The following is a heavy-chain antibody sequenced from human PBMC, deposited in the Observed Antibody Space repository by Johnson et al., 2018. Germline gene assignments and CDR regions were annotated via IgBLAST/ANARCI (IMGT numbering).Heavy chain of an antibody. CDR2: ISYDGGNK. J-gene: IGHJ1*01. Sequence: VQLVESGGGVVQPGRSLRLSCAASGFTFSSYAIHWVRQAPGKGLEWVAVISYDGGNKYYADSVKGRFPISRDNSKNTLYLQINSLRAEDTAVYYCARPESANYYDSGEYFQHWGQGTLVTVSS. D-gene: IGHD3-22*01. CDR3: ARPESANYYDSGEYFQH. V-gene: IGHV3-30-3*01. CDR1: GFTFSSYA.